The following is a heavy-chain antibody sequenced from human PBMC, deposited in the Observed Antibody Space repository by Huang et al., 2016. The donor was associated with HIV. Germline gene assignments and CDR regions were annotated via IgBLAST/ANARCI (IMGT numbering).Heavy chain of an antibody. V-gene: IGHV4-39*01. J-gene: IGHJ3*02. CDR1: GGSITSSSYY. CDR3: ARHFSYYDSSGYTPWDAFDI. D-gene: IGHD3-22*01. Sequence: QLQLQGSGPGLVKPSETLSLTCTVSGGSITSSSYYWGWIRQPPGKGLEWVGSIYYSGSTDSNPSLKSRGTVSVDTSKTQFSRKLSSVTAADTAVYYCARHFSYYDSSGYTPWDAFDIWGQGTMVTVSS. CDR2: IYYSGST.